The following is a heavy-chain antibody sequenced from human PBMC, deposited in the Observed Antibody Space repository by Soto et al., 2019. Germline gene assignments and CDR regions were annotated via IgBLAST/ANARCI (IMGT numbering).Heavy chain of an antibody. D-gene: IGHD1-26*01. CDR3: ARGTRSGSYYYYGLDV. V-gene: IGHV1-69*06. Sequence: SVKVSCKASGGTFSSYAISWVRQAPGQGLEWMGGIIPIFGTTNYARRFQGRVTITADKSTSTAYMELRSLRSEDTAVYYCARGTRSGSYYYYGLDVWGQGTTVTVSS. J-gene: IGHJ6*02. CDR1: GGTFSSYA. CDR2: IIPIFGTT.